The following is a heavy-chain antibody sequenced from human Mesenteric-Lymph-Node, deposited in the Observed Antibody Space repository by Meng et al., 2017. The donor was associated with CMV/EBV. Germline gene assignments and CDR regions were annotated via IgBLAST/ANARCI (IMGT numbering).Heavy chain of an antibody. D-gene: IGHD5-18*01. CDR3: ARVDGYSYGYFYYYYGMDV. V-gene: IGHV4-34*01. J-gene: IGHJ6*02. CDR2: INHSGST. Sequence: SQTLSLTCAVYGGSFSGHYWSWIRQPPGKGLEWIGEINHSGSTNYNSSLKSRVTISVDTSKNQFSLKLSSVTAADTAVYYCARVDGYSYGYFYYYYGMDVWGQGTTVTVSS. CDR1: GGSFSGHY.